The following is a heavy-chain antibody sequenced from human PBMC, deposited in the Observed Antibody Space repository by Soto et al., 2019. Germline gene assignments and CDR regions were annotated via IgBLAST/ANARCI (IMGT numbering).Heavy chain of an antibody. CDR3: ARGDSSSALDP. J-gene: IGHJ5*02. CDR2: ISAYNGNT. CDR1: GYTFTNYG. Sequence: QVQVVQSGTEVKKPGASVKVSCKASGYTFTNYGISWVRQAPGQGLGWMGWISAYNGNTNYAQIFQGRVTLTTDTSTTTAYMELRSLRSDDTAVYYCARGDSSSALDPWGQGTIVTVSS. V-gene: IGHV1-18*01. D-gene: IGHD6-6*01.